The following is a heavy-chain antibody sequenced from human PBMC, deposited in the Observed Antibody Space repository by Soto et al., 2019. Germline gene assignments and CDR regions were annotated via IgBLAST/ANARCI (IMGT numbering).Heavy chain of an antibody. Sequence: QVQLVESGGGVVQPGRSLRLSCAASGFTFSSYAMHWVRQAPGKGLEWVAVISYDGSNKYYADSVKGRFTISRDNSKNTLNLQINILRAEDTAVYYCERDLWPHFDYWGQGTLVTFSS. D-gene: IGHD3-10*01. J-gene: IGHJ4*02. CDR3: ERDLWPHFDY. CDR2: ISYDGSNK. CDR1: GFTFSSYA. V-gene: IGHV3-30-3*01.